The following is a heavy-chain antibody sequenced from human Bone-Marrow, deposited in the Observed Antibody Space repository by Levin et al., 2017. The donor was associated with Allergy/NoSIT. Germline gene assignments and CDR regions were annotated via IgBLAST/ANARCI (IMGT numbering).Heavy chain of an antibody. CDR3: TRALRY. Sequence: GESLKISCEASGFIFSTSEMNWVRQAPGKGLEWVSYIRSVSGSSIYYADSVRGRFTISRDNARNTLYLEMNNLRAEDTGVYYCTRALRYWGQGTLVTVSS. CDR1: GFIFSTSE. V-gene: IGHV3-48*03. J-gene: IGHJ4*02. CDR2: IRSVSGSSI.